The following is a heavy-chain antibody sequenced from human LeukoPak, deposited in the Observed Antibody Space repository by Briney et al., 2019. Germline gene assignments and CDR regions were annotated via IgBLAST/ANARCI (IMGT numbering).Heavy chain of an antibody. CDR3: ARGRGRTEPYFGY. CDR2: INHSGST. Sequence: PSETLSLTCAVYGGSFSGYYWSWIRQPPGKGLEWIGEINHSGSTNYNPSLKSRVTISVDTSKNRFSLKLSSVTAADTAVYYCARGRGRTEPYFGYWGQGTLVTVSS. CDR1: GGSFSGYY. V-gene: IGHV4-34*01. J-gene: IGHJ4*02. D-gene: IGHD1-14*01.